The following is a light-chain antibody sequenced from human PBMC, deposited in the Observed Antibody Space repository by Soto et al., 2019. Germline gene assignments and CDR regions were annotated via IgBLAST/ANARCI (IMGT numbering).Light chain of an antibody. J-gene: IGLJ1*01. Sequence: QSALTQPASVSGSLGQSITISCSGTSSDVGAYNYVSWYQQYPGKAPKLMIYHVTDRPSGVSNRFSGSKSGNTASLTISGLQAEDEADDYCCSYTTSNTFVFGTGTKLPVL. CDR3: CSYTTSNTFV. V-gene: IGLV2-14*01. CDR1: SSDVGAYNY. CDR2: HVT.